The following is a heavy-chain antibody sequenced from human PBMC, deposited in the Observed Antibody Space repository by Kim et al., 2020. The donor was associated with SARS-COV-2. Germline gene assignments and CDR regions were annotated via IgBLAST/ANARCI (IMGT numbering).Heavy chain of an antibody. CDR3: GRRNYGSGSYSFDY. V-gene: IGHV5-51*01. D-gene: IGHD3-10*01. J-gene: IGHJ4*02. Sequence: YSPSIQGQVTISVDKSINTAVLQSNSLEATDTAMYYCGRRNYGSGSYSFDYWGQGTLVTVSS.